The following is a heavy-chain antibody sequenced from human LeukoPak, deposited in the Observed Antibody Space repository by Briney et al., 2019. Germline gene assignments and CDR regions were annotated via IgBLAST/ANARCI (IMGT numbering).Heavy chain of an antibody. CDR3: ARRYYDFWSGYYTFFDY. CDR2: IYHSGST. V-gene: IGHV4-38-2*01. D-gene: IGHD3-3*01. Sequence: PSETLSLTCAVSGYSISSGYYWGWIRQPPGKGLEWIGSIYHSGSTYHNPSLKSRVTISVDTSKNQFSLKLSSVTAADTAVYYCARRYYDFWSGYYTFFDYWGQGTLVTVSS. J-gene: IGHJ4*02. CDR1: GYSISSGYY.